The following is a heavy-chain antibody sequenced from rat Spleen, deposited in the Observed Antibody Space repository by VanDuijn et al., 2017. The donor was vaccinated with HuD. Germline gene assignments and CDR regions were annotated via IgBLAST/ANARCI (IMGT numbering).Heavy chain of an antibody. CDR3: TRHTYGYFDS. V-gene: IGHV5-29*01. CDR2: ISYDGSST. J-gene: IGHJ2*01. CDR1: GFTFNNYY. Sequence: EVQLVETGGGLVQPGGSLKLSCAASGFTFNNYYMAWVRQAPTKGLEWVATISYDGSSTYYRDSVEGRFTISRVNAKNTLYLQMDSLRSEDTATYYCTRHTYGYFDSWGQGVMVTVSS. D-gene: IGHD2-1*01.